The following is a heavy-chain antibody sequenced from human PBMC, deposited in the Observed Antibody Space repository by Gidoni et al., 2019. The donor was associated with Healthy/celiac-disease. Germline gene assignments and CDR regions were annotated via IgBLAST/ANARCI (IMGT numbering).Heavy chain of an antibody. Sequence: EVPLVESGGGLIQPGGSLRLSCAASGFPVSTNYMSWVRQAPGKGLEWVSVIYSGGSTYYADSVKGRFTISRDNSKNTLYLQMNSLRAEDTAVYYCARERTVGIAVAGWLDYWGQGTLVTVSS. D-gene: IGHD6-19*01. V-gene: IGHV3-53*01. J-gene: IGHJ4*02. CDR2: IYSGGST. CDR1: GFPVSTNY. CDR3: ARERTVGIAVAGWLDY.